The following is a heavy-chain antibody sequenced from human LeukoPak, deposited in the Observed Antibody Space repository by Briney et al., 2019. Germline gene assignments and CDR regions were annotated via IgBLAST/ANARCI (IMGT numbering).Heavy chain of an antibody. D-gene: IGHD1-26*01. V-gene: IGHV4-34*01. CDR3: ARGLVGATRGGAFDI. Sequence: SETLSLTCAVYGGSFSGYYWSWIRQPPGKGLEWIGEINHSGSTNYNPSLKSRVTISVDTSKNQFSLKLSSVTAADTAVYYCARGLVGATRGGAFDIWGQGTMVTVSS. CDR2: INHSGST. J-gene: IGHJ3*02. CDR1: GGSFSGYY.